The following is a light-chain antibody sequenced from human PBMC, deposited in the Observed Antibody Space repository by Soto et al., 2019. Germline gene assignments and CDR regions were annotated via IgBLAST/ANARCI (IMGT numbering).Light chain of an antibody. J-gene: IGKJ1*01. V-gene: IGKV3-20*01. Sequence: EIVLTQSPGTLSLSPGERATLSCRASQSVSSSYLAWYQQKPGQAPRLLIYGASSRATGIPDRFSGSGSGTDFTLTISRPEPEDFAVYYCQQYGSSPPGTFGQGTKVDTK. CDR2: GAS. CDR3: QQYGSSPPGT. CDR1: QSVSSSY.